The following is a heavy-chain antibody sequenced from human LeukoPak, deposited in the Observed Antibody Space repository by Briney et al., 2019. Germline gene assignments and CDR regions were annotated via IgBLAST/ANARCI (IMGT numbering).Heavy chain of an antibody. CDR2: ISSSSSTI. CDR3: ARKAIAGGNAFDI. J-gene: IGHJ3*02. Sequence: PGGSLRLSRAASGFTFSSYSMNWVRQAPGKGLEWVSYISSSSSTIYYADSVKGRFTISRDNAKNSLYLQMNSLRAEDTAVYYCARKAIAGGNAFDIWGQGTMVTVSS. D-gene: IGHD3-16*01. V-gene: IGHV3-48*01. CDR1: GFTFSSYS.